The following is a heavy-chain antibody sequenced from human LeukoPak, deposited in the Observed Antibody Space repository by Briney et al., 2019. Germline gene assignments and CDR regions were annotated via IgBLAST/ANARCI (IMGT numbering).Heavy chain of an antibody. Sequence: SETLSLTCTVSGGSISSYYWSWIRQPPGKGLEWIGYIYYSGSTNYNPSLRCRVTISVDTSKNQFSLKLSSVTAADTAVYYCAAGSESYDSRGYSYYFDYWGQGTLATVSS. D-gene: IGHD3-22*01. CDR1: GGSISSYY. J-gene: IGHJ4*02. CDR3: AAGSESYDSRGYSYYFDY. CDR2: IYYSGST. V-gene: IGHV4-59*01.